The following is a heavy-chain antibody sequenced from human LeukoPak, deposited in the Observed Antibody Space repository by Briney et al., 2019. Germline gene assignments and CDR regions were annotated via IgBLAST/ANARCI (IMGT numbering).Heavy chain of an antibody. Sequence: ASVKVSCKASGYTFTGYYMHWVRQAPGQGLEWMGWINPNSGGTNYAQKFQGRVTMTRDTSISTAYMELSRLRSDDTAVYYCARDTGEKWLVPNYYYYMDVWGKGTTVTISS. J-gene: IGHJ6*03. CDR1: GYTFTGYY. CDR3: ARDTGEKWLVPNYYYYMDV. D-gene: IGHD6-19*01. CDR2: INPNSGGT. V-gene: IGHV1-2*02.